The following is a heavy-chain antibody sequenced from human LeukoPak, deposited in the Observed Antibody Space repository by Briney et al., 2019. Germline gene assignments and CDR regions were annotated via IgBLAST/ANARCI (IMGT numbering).Heavy chain of an antibody. J-gene: IGHJ3*02. D-gene: IGHD3-10*01. CDR2: INPNSGGT. CDR3: ARGVVRGAIHI. V-gene: IGHV1-2*02. Sequence: GASVKVSCMASGYTFTGYYMHWVRQAPGQGLEWMGWINPNSGGTNCRVTMTRDTSISTAYMELSRLRSDDTAVYYCARGVVRGAIHIWDQGKMVTVSS. CDR1: GYTFTGYY.